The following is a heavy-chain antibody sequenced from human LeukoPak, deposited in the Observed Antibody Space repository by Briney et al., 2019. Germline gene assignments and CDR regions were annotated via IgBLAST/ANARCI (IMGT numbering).Heavy chain of an antibody. V-gene: IGHV1-2*02. CDR3: ARAGYYATSGPDY. Sequence: ASVKVSCKASGNSFTAYYMYWVRQAPGQGLEWMGWINPNSGGTKSAQKFQGRVTMTRDTSISTAYMELSRLISDDTAVYYCARAGYYATSGPDYWGQGTLVTVSS. CDR2: INPNSGGT. D-gene: IGHD3-22*01. CDR1: GNSFTAYY. J-gene: IGHJ4*02.